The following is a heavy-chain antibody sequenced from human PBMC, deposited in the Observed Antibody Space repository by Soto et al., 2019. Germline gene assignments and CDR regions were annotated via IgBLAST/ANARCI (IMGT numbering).Heavy chain of an antibody. J-gene: IGHJ6*01. V-gene: IGHV1-8*01. CDR3: ARWAFVDG. CDR1: GYTYTIRN. Sequence: GPSVKVSCKESGYTYTIRNMNWVRQATRQGLEWMGCMDPSNGITDYAQEFQGRVTMTRDTSINTAYMEPSGLRFEDGGVYFCARWAFVDGRGQGSTVTVFS. CDR2: MDPSNGIT. D-gene: IGHD1-26*01.